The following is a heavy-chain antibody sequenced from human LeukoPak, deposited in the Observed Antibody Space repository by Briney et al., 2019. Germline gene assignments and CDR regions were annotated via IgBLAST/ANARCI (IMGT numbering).Heavy chain of an antibody. Sequence: SETLSLTCTVSGGSISSGSYYWSWIRQPAGKGLEWIGRIYTSGSTNYNPSLKSRVTISVDTSKNQFSLKLSSVTAADTAVYYCAREGVGFLEWWNDAFDIWGQGTMVTVSS. CDR2: IYTSGST. V-gene: IGHV4-61*02. D-gene: IGHD3-3*01. CDR1: GGSISSGSYY. CDR3: AREGVGFLEWWNDAFDI. J-gene: IGHJ3*02.